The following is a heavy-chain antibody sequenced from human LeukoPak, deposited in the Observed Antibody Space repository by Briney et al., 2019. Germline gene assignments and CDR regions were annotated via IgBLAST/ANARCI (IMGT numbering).Heavy chain of an antibody. CDR1: GGSFSGYY. V-gene: IGHV4-34*01. CDR3: ARAYYDFWSGYYTGSTGHAFDI. Sequence: SETLSLTCAVYGGSFSGYYWSWIRQPPGKGLEWIGEINHSGSTNYNPSLKSRVTISVDTSKNQFSLKLSSVTAADTAVYYCARAYYDFWSGYYTGSTGHAFDIWGQGTMVTVSS. J-gene: IGHJ3*02. D-gene: IGHD3-3*01. CDR2: INHSGST.